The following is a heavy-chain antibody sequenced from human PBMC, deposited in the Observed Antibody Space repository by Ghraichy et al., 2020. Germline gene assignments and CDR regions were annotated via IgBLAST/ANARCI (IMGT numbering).Heavy chain of an antibody. CDR3: ARAGTYYYDSNGYSDI. D-gene: IGHD3-22*01. J-gene: IGHJ3*02. V-gene: IGHV1-18*04. Sequence: ASVKVSCKASGYTFTSYGLSWVRQAPGQGLEWMGWINGFNGNTNFAQKFQGRVSMTTDTSTSTAYMELTRLRSDDTAMYYCARAGTYYYDSNGYSDIWGQGTMVTVSS. CDR1: GYTFTSYG. CDR2: INGFNGNT.